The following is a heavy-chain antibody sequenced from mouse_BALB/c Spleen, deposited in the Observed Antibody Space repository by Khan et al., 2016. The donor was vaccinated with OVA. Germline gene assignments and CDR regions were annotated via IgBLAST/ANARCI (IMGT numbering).Heavy chain of an antibody. CDR2: ISSASTYT. V-gene: IGHV5-6-4*01. J-gene: IGHJ1*01. CDR1: GFSFSSYT. CDR3: TRDGNYAHWYFDV. D-gene: IGHD2-1*01. Sequence: VQLKESGGGLVEPGGSLKLSCAASGFSFSSYTMSWVRQTPEKRLEWVATISSASTYTYYPDSVKGRFTISRDNAKNTLYLQMSSLKSEDTAMYYCTRDGNYAHWYFDVWGAGTTVTVSS.